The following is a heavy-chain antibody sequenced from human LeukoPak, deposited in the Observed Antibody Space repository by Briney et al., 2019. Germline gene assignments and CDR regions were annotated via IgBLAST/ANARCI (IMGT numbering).Heavy chain of an antibody. D-gene: IGHD6-6*01. J-gene: IGHJ5*02. CDR1: GGSFSGYY. Sequence: SETLPLTCAVYGGSFSGYYWSWIRQPPGKGLEWIGEINHSGSTNYNPSLKSRVTISVDTSKNQFSLKLSSVTAADTAVYYCARATYSSSATNNWFDPWGQGTLVTVSS. V-gene: IGHV4-34*01. CDR3: ARATYSSSATNNWFDP. CDR2: INHSGST.